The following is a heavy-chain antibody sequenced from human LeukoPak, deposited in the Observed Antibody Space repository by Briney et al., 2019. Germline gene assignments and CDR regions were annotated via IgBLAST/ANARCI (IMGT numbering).Heavy chain of an antibody. CDR2: IYYSGST. V-gene: IGHV4-39*01. J-gene: IGHJ3*02. Sequence: KPSETLSLTCTVSGGSISSSSYYWDWIRQPPGKGLEWIGSIYYSGSTYYNPSLKSRVTISVDTSKNQFSLKLSPVIAADTAVYYCARHGKYSGYARDAFDIWGQGTVVTVSS. CDR1: GGSISSSSYY. CDR3: ARHGKYSGYARDAFDI. D-gene: IGHD5-12*01.